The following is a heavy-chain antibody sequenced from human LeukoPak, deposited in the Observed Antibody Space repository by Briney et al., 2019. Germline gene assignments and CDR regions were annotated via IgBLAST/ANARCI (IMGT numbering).Heavy chain of an antibody. Sequence: EASVKVSCKASGGTFSSYAISWVQQAPGQGLEWMGRIIPILGIANYAQKFQGRVTITADKSTSTAYMELSSLRSEDTAVYYCARGCSGGSCYLQPFDYWGQGTLVTVSS. D-gene: IGHD2-15*01. CDR3: ARGCSGGSCYLQPFDY. V-gene: IGHV1-69*04. J-gene: IGHJ4*02. CDR2: IIPILGIA. CDR1: GGTFSSYA.